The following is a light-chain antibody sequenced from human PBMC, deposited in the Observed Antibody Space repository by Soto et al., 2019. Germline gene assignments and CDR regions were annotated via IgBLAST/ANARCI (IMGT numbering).Light chain of an antibody. CDR1: QNIRRY. V-gene: IGKV1-39*01. Sequence: DIQMTQSPSFLSASVGDTVTITCRSSQNIRRYLTWYQQRPGKAPKFLIYAALSLQSGVPARFRGSESGTEFNLTISSLEPEDFATYYCQQSFRSPLTFGRGTKLEIK. J-gene: IGKJ2*01. CDR3: QQSFRSPLT. CDR2: AAL.